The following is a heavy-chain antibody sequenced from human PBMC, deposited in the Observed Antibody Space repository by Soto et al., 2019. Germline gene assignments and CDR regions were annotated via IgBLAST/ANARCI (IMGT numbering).Heavy chain of an antibody. D-gene: IGHD4-17*01. CDR1: GYTFTSYA. CDR2: NNAGNGNT. V-gene: IGHV1-3*01. CDR3: ARGRTTVVIGAFGM. J-gene: IGHJ3*02. Sequence: ASVKVSCKASGYTFTSYAMHWVRQAPGQRLEWLGWNNAGNGNTKYSQKFQGRVTIPRDTSASTAYMELSSLRFEDTAVYYCARGRTTVVIGAFGMWVQVTMVTVSS.